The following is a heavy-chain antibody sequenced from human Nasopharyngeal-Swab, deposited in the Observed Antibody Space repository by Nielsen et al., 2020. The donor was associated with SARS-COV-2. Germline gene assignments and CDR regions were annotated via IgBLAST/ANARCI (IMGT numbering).Heavy chain of an antibody. CDR1: GFTFSPYT. V-gene: IGHV3-48*04. Sequence: GGSLRLSCATSGFTFSPYTMTWVRQAPGKGLQWISYITSGNSVQYADSVRGRFTISRDNAKNSLYLQMNSLTAEDTAVYYCARDQRSYFDYWGQGTLVTVSS. CDR3: ARDQRSYFDY. CDR2: ITSGNSV. J-gene: IGHJ4*02.